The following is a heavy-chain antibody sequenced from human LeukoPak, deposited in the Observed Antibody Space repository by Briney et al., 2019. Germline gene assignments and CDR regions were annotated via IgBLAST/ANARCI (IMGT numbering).Heavy chain of an antibody. Sequence: GGSLRLSCAASGFTFSNYAMSWVRQAPGKGLEWVSVISGSGGSTYYADSVKGRFTISRDNSKNTLSLQMNSLRAEDTAVYYCAKDYDILTGYYTAFDYWGQGTLVTVSS. J-gene: IGHJ4*02. V-gene: IGHV3-23*01. D-gene: IGHD3-9*01. CDR1: GFTFSNYA. CDR3: AKDYDILTGYYTAFDY. CDR2: ISGSGGST.